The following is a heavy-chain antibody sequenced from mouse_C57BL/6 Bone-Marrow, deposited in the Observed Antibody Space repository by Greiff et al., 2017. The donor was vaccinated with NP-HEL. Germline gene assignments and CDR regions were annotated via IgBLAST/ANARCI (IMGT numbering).Heavy chain of an antibody. CDR3: TFYYGSSSWYFDV. Sequence: VQLKQSGAELVRPGASVKLSCTASGFNIKDDYMHWVKQRPEQGLEWIGWIDPENGDTDYASKFQGKATITADTSSNTAYLQLSSLTSEDTAVYYCTFYYGSSSWYFDVWGTGTTVTVSS. D-gene: IGHD1-1*01. V-gene: IGHV14-4*01. CDR1: GFNIKDDY. CDR2: IDPENGDT. J-gene: IGHJ1*03.